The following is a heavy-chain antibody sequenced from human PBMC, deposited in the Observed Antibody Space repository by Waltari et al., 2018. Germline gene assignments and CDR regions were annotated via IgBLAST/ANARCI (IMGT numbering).Heavy chain of an antibody. Sequence: QPQLLQSGPEVTKPWASVKVTFNVSGYTFHDLSMHWGRQAPGKGREWMGGYDPEDGETVSAQIFQGRLSMSEDTSTDTAYMELSSLRSEDTAVYFCATDHHRNSGYDIWGQGTLVTVSS. CDR1: GYTFHDLS. CDR2: YDPEDGET. CDR3: ATDHHRNSGYDI. V-gene: IGHV1-24*01. J-gene: IGHJ4*02. D-gene: IGHD5-12*01.